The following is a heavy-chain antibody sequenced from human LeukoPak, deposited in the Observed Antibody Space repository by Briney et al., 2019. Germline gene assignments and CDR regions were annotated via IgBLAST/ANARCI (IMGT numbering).Heavy chain of an antibody. V-gene: IGHV3-33*01. CDR1: GFTFSSYG. J-gene: IGHJ4*02. CDR2: IWSDGSTD. Sequence: GGSLRLSCAASGFTFSSYGMHWVRQAPGTGLEWVAVIWSDGSTDHYTDSVKGRFTISRDNSKNTLYLQMNSLRAEDTAVYYCARSTGDCSGGTCYSDFDCWGQGTLVTVSS. D-gene: IGHD2-15*01. CDR3: ARSTGDCSGGTCYSDFDC.